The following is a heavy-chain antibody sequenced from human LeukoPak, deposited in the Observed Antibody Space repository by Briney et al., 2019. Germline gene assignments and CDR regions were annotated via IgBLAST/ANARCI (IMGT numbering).Heavy chain of an antibody. Sequence: SETLSLTCAVYGGSFSGYYWSWLRHPPGGGLEWLGEINHSGSTNYNPSLKGRVTISVDTSKNQFSLKLSSVTAADTAVYYCARGSSCSSTSCYPVLGYYYYYYMDVWGKGTTVTVSS. CDR3: ARGSSCSSTSCYPVLGYYYYYYMDV. D-gene: IGHD2-2*01. CDR2: INHSGST. CDR1: GGSFSGYY. J-gene: IGHJ6*03. V-gene: IGHV4-34*01.